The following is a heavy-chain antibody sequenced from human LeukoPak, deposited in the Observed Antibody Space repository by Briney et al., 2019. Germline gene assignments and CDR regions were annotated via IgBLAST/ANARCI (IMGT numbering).Heavy chain of an antibody. V-gene: IGHV4-59*01. D-gene: IGHD2-2*01. Sequence: SETLSLTCTVSGGSISDYYWNWIRQPPGKGLEWIGYIYYSGSTTYNPSLKSRVSMLVDTAKNQFSLKLRSVTAADTAVYYCARGDFCSSTNCYLRPMDVWGKGTTVTVSS. J-gene: IGHJ6*03. CDR2: IYYSGST. CDR1: GGSISDYY. CDR3: ARGDFCSSTNCYLRPMDV.